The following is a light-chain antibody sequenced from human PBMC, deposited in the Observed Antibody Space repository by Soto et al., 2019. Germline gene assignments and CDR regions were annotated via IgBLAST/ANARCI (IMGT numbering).Light chain of an antibody. CDR1: QGISSY. Sequence: AIRMTQSPSSLSASTGDRVTITCRASQGISSYLAWYQQKPGKAPKLLIYAASTLQSGVPSRFSGSGSGTDFTLTISCLQSEDFATYYCQQYYSYPLTFGGGTRLE. J-gene: IGKJ5*01. V-gene: IGKV1-8*01. CDR2: AAS. CDR3: QQYYSYPLT.